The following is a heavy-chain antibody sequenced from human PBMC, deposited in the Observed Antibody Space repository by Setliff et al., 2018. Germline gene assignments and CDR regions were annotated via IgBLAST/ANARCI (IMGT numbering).Heavy chain of an antibody. CDR2: TIPIFGTT. J-gene: IGHJ6*03. D-gene: IGHD3-22*01. CDR3: VREGVDSRSSTDYRYYMDV. CDR1: GGAFSSYG. V-gene: IGHV1-69*05. Sequence: SVKVSCKASGGAFSSYGISWVRQAPGQGLEWMGGTIPIFGTTEYAQKFQGRLTIITDESTNTAFMQLSSLRSDDTAVYYCVREGVDSRSSTDYRYYMDVWGKGTTVTVSS.